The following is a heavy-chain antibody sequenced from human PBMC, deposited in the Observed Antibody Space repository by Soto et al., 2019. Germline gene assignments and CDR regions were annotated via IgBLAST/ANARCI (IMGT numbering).Heavy chain of an antibody. CDR1: VYPFTRYG. J-gene: IGHJ5*02. V-gene: IGHV1-18*04. CDR3: ARDYSSTWYPGES. D-gene: IGHD6-13*01. CDR2: INPYNGNT. Sequence: SVKVCCNSSVYPFTRYGITWVRQAPGQGLEWMGWINPYNGNTKYAQTLLGRFTMTTDTSTSTAYMEMRSLRSDDTAVYYCARDYSSTWYPGESWGQGTLVTVSS.